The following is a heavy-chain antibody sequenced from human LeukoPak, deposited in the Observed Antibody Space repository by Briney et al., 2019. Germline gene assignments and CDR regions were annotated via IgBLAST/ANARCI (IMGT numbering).Heavy chain of an antibody. J-gene: IGHJ4*02. Sequence: ASVKVSCKASGGTFSSYGISWVRQAPGQGPEWMGGIIPSFGTANYAQKFQGRVTITADKSTSTAYMELSSLRSEDTAVYYCASLEGVTTISRDFFDFWGQGTLVTVSS. D-gene: IGHD5-12*01. CDR3: ASLEGVTTISRDFFDF. CDR1: GGTFSSYG. V-gene: IGHV1-69*06. CDR2: IIPSFGTA.